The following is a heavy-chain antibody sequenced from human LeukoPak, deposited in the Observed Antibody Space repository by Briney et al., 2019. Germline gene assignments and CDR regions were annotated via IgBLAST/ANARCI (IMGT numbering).Heavy chain of an antibody. Sequence: SETLSLTCSVSGGSISSYHWSWIRQPPGKGLEWIGYIYYTGSTNYNPSLKSRVTISVDTSKNQFSLKLSSVTAADTAVYYCARRTGYCSRGSCYSNAFDIWGQGTMVTVSS. CDR3: ARRTGYCSRGSCYSNAFDI. J-gene: IGHJ3*02. CDR2: IYYTGST. D-gene: IGHD2-15*01. CDR1: GGSISSYH. V-gene: IGHV4-59*01.